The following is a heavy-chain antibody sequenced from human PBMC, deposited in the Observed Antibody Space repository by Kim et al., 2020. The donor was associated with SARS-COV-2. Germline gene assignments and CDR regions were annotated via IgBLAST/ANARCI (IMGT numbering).Heavy chain of an antibody. CDR3: AKVGGGSGWYAADYFDY. Sequence: GGSLRLSCAASGFTFSSYAMSWVRQAPGKGLEWVSAISGSGGSTYYADSVKGRFTISRDNSKNTLYLQMNSLRAEDTAVYYCAKVGGGSGWYAADYFDYWGQGTLVTVSS. CDR1: GFTFSSYA. V-gene: IGHV3-23*01. J-gene: IGHJ4*02. D-gene: IGHD6-19*01. CDR2: ISGSGGST.